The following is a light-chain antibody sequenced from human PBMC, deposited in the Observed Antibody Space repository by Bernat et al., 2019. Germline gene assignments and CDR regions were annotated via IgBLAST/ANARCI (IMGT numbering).Light chain of an antibody. CDR1: QAVYTY. CDR2: YTS. J-gene: IGKJ1*01. CDR3: QQSYNRPPT. Sequence: DIQMTQSPSSLSASVGVRVTITCRTSQAVYTYLNWYQQKPGKGPNLLIYYTSTLKSGVPSRFRGSGSGTDFTLTITSLQPDDFATYFCQQSYNRPPTFGQGTKVEIK. V-gene: IGKV1-39*01.